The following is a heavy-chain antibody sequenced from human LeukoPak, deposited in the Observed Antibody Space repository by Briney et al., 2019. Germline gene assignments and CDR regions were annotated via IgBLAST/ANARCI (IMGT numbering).Heavy chain of an antibody. CDR1: GYFISTGFY. CDR2: IYYSGST. V-gene: IGHV4-59*01. CDR3: AGYSSGWYSFDY. J-gene: IGHJ4*02. Sequence: SETLSPTCTVSGYFISTGFYWGWIRQPPGKGLEWIGYIYYSGSTNYNPSLKSRVTISVDTSKNQFSLKLSSVTAADTAVYYCAGYSSGWYSFDYWGQGTLVTVSS. D-gene: IGHD6-19*01.